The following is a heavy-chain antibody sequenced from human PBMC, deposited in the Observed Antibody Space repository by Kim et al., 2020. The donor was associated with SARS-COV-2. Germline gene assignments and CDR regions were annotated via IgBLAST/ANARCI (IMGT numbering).Heavy chain of an antibody. CDR3: ARDEEDYYGSGSYKY. CDR2: FIPIFNTE. D-gene: IGHD3-10*01. J-gene: IGHJ4*02. Sequence: SVKVSCKASGCTFSNYAIAWVRQAPGQGLEWMGGFIPIFNTEKYAQKFQGRVTITADKSTSTAYMELSSLRSEDTAVYYCARDEEDYYGSGSYKYWGQGALVTVSS. V-gene: IGHV1-69*06. CDR1: GCTFSNYA.